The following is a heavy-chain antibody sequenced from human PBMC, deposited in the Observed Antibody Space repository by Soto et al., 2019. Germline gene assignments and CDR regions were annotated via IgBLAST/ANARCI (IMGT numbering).Heavy chain of an antibody. V-gene: IGHV4-61*08. CDR3: ARFAPLGNYYGMDV. CDR1: GGSISSGGYY. Sequence: PSETLSLTCTVSGGSISSGGYYWSWIRQHPGKGLEWIGYIYYSASTNYNPSLKSRVTISVDTSKNQFSLKLSSVTAADTAVYYCARFAPLGNYYGMDVWGQGTTVTVSS. CDR2: IYYSAST. J-gene: IGHJ6*02.